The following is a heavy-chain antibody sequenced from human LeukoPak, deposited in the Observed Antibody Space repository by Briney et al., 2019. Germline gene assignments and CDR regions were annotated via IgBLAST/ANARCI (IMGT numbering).Heavy chain of an antibody. CDR1: GYTFIDYY. Sequence: ASVKVSCKASGYTFIDYYMHWVRQAPGQGLEWMGWINLNNGDTNYAQSFQGRVTLTRDTSIGTAYLDLSRLSSDDTAVYYCARDDGKSPTNAFDIWGQGTLVTVSS. V-gene: IGHV1-2*02. J-gene: IGHJ3*02. CDR2: INLNNGDT. CDR3: ARDDGKSPTNAFDI. D-gene: IGHD5-24*01.